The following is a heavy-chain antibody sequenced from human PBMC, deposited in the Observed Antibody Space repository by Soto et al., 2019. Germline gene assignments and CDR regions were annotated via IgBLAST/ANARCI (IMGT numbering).Heavy chain of an antibody. V-gene: IGHV3-33*06. J-gene: IGHJ4*02. D-gene: IGHD3-3*01. Sequence: GGSLRLSCAASGFTFSSYGMHWVRQAPGKGLEWVAVIWYDGSNKYYADSVKGRFTISRDNSKNTLYLQMNSLRAEDTAVYYCAKLRGVVITPAAAFDYWGQGTLVTVSS. CDR2: IWYDGSNK. CDR1: GFTFSSYG. CDR3: AKLRGVVITPAAAFDY.